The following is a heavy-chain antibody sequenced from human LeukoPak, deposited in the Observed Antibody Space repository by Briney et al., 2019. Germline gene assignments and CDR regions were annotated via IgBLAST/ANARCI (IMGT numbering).Heavy chain of an antibody. CDR1: GFTFSLYE. CDR2: ISSSGATI. D-gene: IGHD2-8*01. J-gene: IGHJ5*02. V-gene: IGHV3-48*03. CDR3: ARLRGVNRFDP. Sequence: PGGSLRLSCAASGFTFSLYEINWVRQAPGKGLEWVSYISSSGATIYYADSVKGRFTISRDNAKNSLYLQMNSLRAEDTAVYYCARLRGVNRFDPWGQGTLVTVSS.